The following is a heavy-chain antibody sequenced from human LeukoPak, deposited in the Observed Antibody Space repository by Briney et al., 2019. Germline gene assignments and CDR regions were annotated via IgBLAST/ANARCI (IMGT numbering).Heavy chain of an antibody. CDR1: GFTFSSYS. CDR3: ARDRSEGFDCSSTSCPYYYSGMDV. CDR2: ISLSSTYT. Sequence: GGSLRLSCAASGFTFSSYSMNWVRQAPGKGLEWVSYISLSSTYTNYADSVKGRFTISRDNSKNSLYLQMSSLRAEDTAVYYCARDRSEGFDCSSTSCPYYYSGMDVWGQGTTVTVSS. J-gene: IGHJ6*02. D-gene: IGHD2-2*01. V-gene: IGHV3-21*05.